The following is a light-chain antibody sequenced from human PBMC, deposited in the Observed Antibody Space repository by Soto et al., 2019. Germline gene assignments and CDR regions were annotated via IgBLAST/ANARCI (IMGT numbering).Light chain of an antibody. CDR1: SSDVGIFNY. CDR2: EVN. Sequence: QSALTQPPSASGSPGQSVTISCTGTSSDVGIFNYVSWYQQHPDQAPKLLIFEVNKRPSGVPDRFSASKSGNTASLTVSGLQAEDEADYYCCSYAGSNTLMFGGGTKVTVL. CDR3: CSYAGSNTLM. V-gene: IGLV2-8*01. J-gene: IGLJ3*02.